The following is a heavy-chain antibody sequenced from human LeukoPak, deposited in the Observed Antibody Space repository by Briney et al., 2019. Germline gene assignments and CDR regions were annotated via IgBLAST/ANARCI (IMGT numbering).Heavy chain of an antibody. J-gene: IGHJ4*02. CDR3: ARGRDIVVVPAAIKPMYYFDY. CDR2: IYHSGST. CDR1: GYSISSGYY. Sequence: SETLSLTCTVSGYSISSGYYWGWIRQPPGKGLEWIGSIYHSGSTYYNPSLKSRVTISVDTSKNQFSLKLSSVTAADTAVYYCARGRDIVVVPAAIKPMYYFDYWGQGTLVTVSS. D-gene: IGHD2-2*02. V-gene: IGHV4-38-2*02.